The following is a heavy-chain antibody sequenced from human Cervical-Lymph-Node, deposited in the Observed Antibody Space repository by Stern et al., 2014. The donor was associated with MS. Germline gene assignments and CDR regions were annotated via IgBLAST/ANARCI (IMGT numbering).Heavy chain of an antibody. D-gene: IGHD2-15*01. CDR3: ALVVGRSLGGALGV. CDR1: GGSVSSGNYY. Sequence: QVQLQESGPGLVKPSETLSLTCTVSGGSVSSGNYYWSWIRQPPGKGLEWIANIYNSGSTNYNPSLKSRVTISVDASNNQFSLKLRTVTAADTAVYYCALVVGRSLGGALGVWGQGTMVTVSS. J-gene: IGHJ3*01. V-gene: IGHV4-61*01. CDR2: IYNSGST.